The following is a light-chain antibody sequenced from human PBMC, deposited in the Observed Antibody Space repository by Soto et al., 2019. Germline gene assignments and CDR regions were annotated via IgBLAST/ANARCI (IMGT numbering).Light chain of an antibody. CDR1: QRISSW. J-gene: IGKJ1*01. CDR3: QQYNSYSWT. CDR2: KAS. Sequence: DIQMTQSPSTLSASVGDRVTITCRASQRISSWLAWYQQKPGKAPKLLIYKASSLESGVPSRFSGSGSGTKFTLTIASLQPDDFATYYCQQYNSYSWTFGQGTKGDIK. V-gene: IGKV1-5*03.